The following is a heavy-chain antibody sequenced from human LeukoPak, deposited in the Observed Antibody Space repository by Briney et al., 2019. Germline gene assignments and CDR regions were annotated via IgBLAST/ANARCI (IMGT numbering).Heavy chain of an antibody. CDR3: ASEGGHDVRSGYRDY. CDR2: ISYDGSNK. Sequence: PGGSLRLSCAASGFTFSSYAMHWVRQAPGKGLEWVAVISYDGSNKYYADSVKARFTISRDNAKNSLYLQMNSLRAEDTAVYYCASEGGHDVRSGYRDYWGQGTLVTVS. V-gene: IGHV3-30*04. J-gene: IGHJ4*02. D-gene: IGHD3-3*01. CDR1: GFTFSSYA.